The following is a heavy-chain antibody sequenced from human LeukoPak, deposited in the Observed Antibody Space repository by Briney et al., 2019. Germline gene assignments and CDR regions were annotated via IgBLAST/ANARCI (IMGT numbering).Heavy chain of an antibody. V-gene: IGHV4-30-2*01. CDR1: GGSNSSGGYY. Sequence: SETLSLTCTVSGGSNSSGGYYWSWIRQPPGKGLKWIGYIYHSGSTYYNPSLKSRVTISVDRSKNQFSLKLSSVTAADTAVYYCARGGVVIKGFDYWGQGTLVTVSS. CDR3: ARGGVVIKGFDY. CDR2: IYHSGST. J-gene: IGHJ4*02. D-gene: IGHD3-22*01.